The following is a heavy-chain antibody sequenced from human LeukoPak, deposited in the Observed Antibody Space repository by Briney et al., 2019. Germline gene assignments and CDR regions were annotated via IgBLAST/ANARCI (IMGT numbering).Heavy chain of an antibody. Sequence: PSETLSLTCTVSGGSISSYYWSWIRQPPGKGLEWIGYIYYSGSTNYNPSLKSRVTISVDTSKNQFSLKLSSVTAADTAVYYCARERIAVAETYYYYGMDDWGQGTTVTVSS. CDR3: ARERIAVAETYYYYGMDD. CDR1: GGSISSYY. D-gene: IGHD6-19*01. J-gene: IGHJ6*02. V-gene: IGHV4-59*01. CDR2: IYYSGST.